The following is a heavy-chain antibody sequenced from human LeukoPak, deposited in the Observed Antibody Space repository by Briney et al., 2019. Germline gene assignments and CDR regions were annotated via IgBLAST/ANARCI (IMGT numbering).Heavy chain of an antibody. V-gene: IGHV4-59*01. J-gene: IGHJ4*02. CDR3: ARGGSRDGYNRPLDY. CDR1: GGSISSYY. CDR2: TYYSGSA. D-gene: IGHD5-24*01. Sequence: SETLSLTCTVSGGSISSYYWIWIRQPPGKGLEWIGYTYYSGSANYNPSLKSRVTMSVDTSKNQFSLRLNSVTAADTAVYYCARGGSRDGYNRPLDYWGQGTLVTVSS.